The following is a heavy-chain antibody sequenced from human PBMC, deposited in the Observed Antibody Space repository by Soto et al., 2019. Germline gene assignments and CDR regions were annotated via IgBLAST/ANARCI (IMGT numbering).Heavy chain of an antibody. CDR2: IYWNDDK. CDR3: AHRRHYCSGASCYVWFDP. V-gene: IGHV2-5*01. J-gene: IGHJ5*02. CDR1: GFSLTTSGVG. Sequence: SGPTLVNPTQTLTLTCTFSGFSLTTSGVGVGWIRQPPGKALEWLALIYWNDDKYYSPSLKSRLTITKGTSKNQVVLTVTNMDPVDTATYYCAHRRHYCSGASCYVWFDPWGQGTLVTVSS. D-gene: IGHD2-15*01.